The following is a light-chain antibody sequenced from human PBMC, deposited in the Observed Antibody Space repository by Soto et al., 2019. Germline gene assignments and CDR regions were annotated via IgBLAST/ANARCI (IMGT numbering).Light chain of an antibody. CDR2: DTS. CDR1: QDIINS. V-gene: IGKV1-33*01. J-gene: IGKJ4*01. Sequence: DIHLTQSPSSLSPSVGDRVTITCQASQDIINSLNWYQQKPGNAPKLLIYDTSNLEIRVPSRFCRGESETAFTITTSSLQDPDIASYYYQQYDERLTFGGGTKVDIK. CDR3: QQYDERLT.